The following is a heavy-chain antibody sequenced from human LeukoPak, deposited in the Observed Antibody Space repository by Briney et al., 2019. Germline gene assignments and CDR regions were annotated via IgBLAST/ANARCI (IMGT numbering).Heavy chain of an antibody. V-gene: IGHV3-15*01. CDR1: GFTFSNAW. CDR2: IKSKTDGGTT. Sequence: PGGSLRLSCAASGFTFSNAWMSWVRQAPGKGQGWVGRIKSKTDGGTTDYAAPVKGRFTISRDDSKNTLYLQMNSLKTENTAVYYGTTDIPGGIVGATQFYYWGQGTLVTVSS. D-gene: IGHD1-26*01. CDR3: TTDIPGGIVGATQFYY. J-gene: IGHJ4*02.